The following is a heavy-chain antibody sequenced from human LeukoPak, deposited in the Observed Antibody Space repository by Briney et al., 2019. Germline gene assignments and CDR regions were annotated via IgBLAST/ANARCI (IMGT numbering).Heavy chain of an antibody. D-gene: IGHD1-14*01. J-gene: IGHJ6*03. V-gene: IGHV3-7*01. CDR1: GFTFSSYW. CDR3: ASSRNPLYYYYMDV. CDR2: IKQDGSEK. Sequence: GGSLRLSCAASGFTFSSYWMSWVRQAPGKGLEWVANIKQDGSEKYYVDSVKGRFTISRDNAKNSLYLQMNSLRAEDTAVYYCASSRNPLYYYYMDVWGKGATVTVSS.